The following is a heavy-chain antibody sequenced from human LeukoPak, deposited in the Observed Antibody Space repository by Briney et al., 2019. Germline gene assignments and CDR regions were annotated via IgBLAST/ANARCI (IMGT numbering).Heavy chain of an antibody. J-gene: IGHJ6*02. D-gene: IGHD6-19*01. CDR2: INHSGST. CDR1: GGSFSGYY. CDR3: ARGAGYSSGWYLRSFYYGMDV. V-gene: IGHV4-34*01. Sequence: SETLSLTCAVYGGSFSGYYWSWIRQPPGKGLEWIGEINHSGSTNYNPSLKSRVTISVDTSKNQFSLKLSSVTAADTAVYYCARGAGYSSGWYLRSFYYGMDVWGQGTTVTVSS.